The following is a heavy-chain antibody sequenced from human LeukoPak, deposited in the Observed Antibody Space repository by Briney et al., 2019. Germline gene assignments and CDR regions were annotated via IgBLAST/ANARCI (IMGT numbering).Heavy chain of an antibody. V-gene: IGHV4-39*07. Sequence: SETLSLTCTVSGGSISSSSYYWGWIRQPPGKGLEWIGSIYYSGSTYYNPSLKSRVTISVDTSKNQFSLKLSSVTAADTAVYYCARLVVVPAALFGQGTLYFDYWGQGTLVTVSS. CDR1: GGSISSSSYY. CDR3: ARLVVVPAALFGQGTLYFDY. J-gene: IGHJ4*02. CDR2: IYYSGST. D-gene: IGHD2-2*01.